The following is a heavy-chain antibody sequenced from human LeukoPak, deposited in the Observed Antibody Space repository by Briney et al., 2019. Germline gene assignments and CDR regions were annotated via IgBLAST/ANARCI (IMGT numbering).Heavy chain of an antibody. Sequence: GGSLRLSCAASGFTVGSNYMSWVRQAPGKGLEWVSVIYSGGSTYYADSVKGRFTISRDNSKNTLYLQMNSLRAEDTAVYYCASGELLYYFDYWGQGTLVTVSS. CDR2: IYSGGST. V-gene: IGHV3-66*01. CDR3: ASGELLYYFDY. CDR1: GFTVGSNY. D-gene: IGHD3-10*01. J-gene: IGHJ4*02.